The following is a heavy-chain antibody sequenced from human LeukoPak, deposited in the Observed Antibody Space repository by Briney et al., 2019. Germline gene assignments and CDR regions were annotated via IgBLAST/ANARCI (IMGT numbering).Heavy chain of an antibody. V-gene: IGHV3-21*01. D-gene: IGHD3-10*01. J-gene: IGHJ6*04. CDR3: ARDQGYYGSGSYLGPYYYYGMDV. CDR2: ITHDAETT. Sequence: TTGGSLRLSCAASGFIFSNYLMTWVRQAPGKGLDWVSSITHDAETTLYADSVKGRFTISRDNAKNSLYLQMNSLRAEDTAVYYCARDQGYYGSGSYLGPYYYYGMDVWGKGTTVTVSS. CDR1: GFIFSNYL.